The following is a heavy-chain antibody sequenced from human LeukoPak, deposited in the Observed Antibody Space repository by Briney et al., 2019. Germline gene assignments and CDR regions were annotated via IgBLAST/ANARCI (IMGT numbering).Heavy chain of an antibody. Sequence: ASVKVSCKASGYTFTSYYMHWVRQAPGQGLEWMGIINPSGGSTSYAQKFQGRVTMTRDTSTSTAYMELRSLRSDDTAVYYCARGRHYYDSSGYYSPLLFYWGQGTLVTVSS. CDR2: INPSGGST. CDR1: GYTFTSYY. CDR3: ARGRHYYDSSGYYSPLLFY. D-gene: IGHD3-22*01. V-gene: IGHV1-46*01. J-gene: IGHJ4*02.